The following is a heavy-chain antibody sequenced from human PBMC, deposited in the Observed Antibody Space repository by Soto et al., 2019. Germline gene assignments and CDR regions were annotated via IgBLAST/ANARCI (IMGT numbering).Heavy chain of an antibody. J-gene: IGHJ5*02. CDR1: GGTFSSYA. CDR3: ARSEDGSGSYGDHWFDP. V-gene: IGHV1-69*01. Sequence: QVQLVQSGAEVKKPGSSVKVSCKASGGTFSSYAISWVRQAPGQGLEWMGGIIPIFGTANYAQKFQGRVTIAADESTSTAYMELSSLGSEDTAVYYCARSEDGSGSYGDHWFDPWGQGTLVTVSS. CDR2: IIPIFGTA. D-gene: IGHD3-10*01.